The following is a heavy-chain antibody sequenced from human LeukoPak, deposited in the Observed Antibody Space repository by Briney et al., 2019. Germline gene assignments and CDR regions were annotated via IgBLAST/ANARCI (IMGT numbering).Heavy chain of an antibody. CDR1: GDSISSYNYF. D-gene: IGHD3-22*01. V-gene: IGHV4-39*01. Sequence: KPSETLSLICTVSGDSISSYNYFWGWIRQPPGKGLEWVGSIYYRGNTYYNPSLKSRVTLFADTSKNQFSLKVTSVTAADTAVYYCARASSGYYWDFDYWGQGALVTVSS. J-gene: IGHJ4*02. CDR2: IYYRGNT. CDR3: ARASSGYYWDFDY.